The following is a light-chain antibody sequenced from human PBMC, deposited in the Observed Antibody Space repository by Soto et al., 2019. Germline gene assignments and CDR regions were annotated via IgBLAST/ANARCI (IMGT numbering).Light chain of an antibody. CDR3: QQSYMNPIT. CDR1: QSISTY. J-gene: IGKJ5*01. Sequence: DIQMTQSPSSLSASVGDRVTITCLASQSISTYLNWYQKKPGKAPNVLIYDASHLQSGVPSRFSGSGGGTDFTLSISSVQPEDVATYFCQQSYMNPITFGQGTRLEIK. CDR2: DAS. V-gene: IGKV1-39*01.